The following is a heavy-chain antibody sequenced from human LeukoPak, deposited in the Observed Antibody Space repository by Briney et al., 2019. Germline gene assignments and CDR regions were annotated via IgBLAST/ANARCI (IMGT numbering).Heavy chain of an antibody. D-gene: IGHD3-10*01. CDR2: IYWDDDK. V-gene: IGHV2-5*02. CDR1: GFSLSTTGVG. Sequence: SGPTLVKPTQTLTLTCTFSGFSLSTTGVGVGWIRQPPGKALEWLALIYWDDDKRYSPSLKSRLTITKDTSKNQVVLTMTNMDPVDTATFFCAHRRTRAVFDYWGQGTLVTVSS. CDR3: AHRRTRAVFDY. J-gene: IGHJ4*02.